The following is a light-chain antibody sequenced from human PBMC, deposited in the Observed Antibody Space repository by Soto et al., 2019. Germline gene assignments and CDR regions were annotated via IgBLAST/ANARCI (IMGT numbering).Light chain of an antibody. Sequence: QSVLTQPASLSASPGQSITISCTGTSSDVGGYNYVSWYQQHPGKAPKLMIYEVSNRPSRVSNRVSGSKSGNTASLTISGLQAEAEADYYCSSYTSSSTVVVGGGTKLTVL. CDR3: SSYTSSSTVV. CDR1: SSDVGGYNY. CDR2: EVS. J-gene: IGLJ2*01. V-gene: IGLV2-14*01.